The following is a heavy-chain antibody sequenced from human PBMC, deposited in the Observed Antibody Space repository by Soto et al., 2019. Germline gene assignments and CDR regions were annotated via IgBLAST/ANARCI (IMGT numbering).Heavy chain of an antibody. CDR1: VSCISSDYYH. Sequence: SSTXSLTGTFSVSCISSDYYHWCWIRQPPGKGLEWIGSVKSSGTYYNPSLRSRITVSVDTSNNQLSLNLRSVTAEDTATYYCVRLGDSWGQGALVNVYS. V-gene: IGHV4-39*01. CDR3: VRLGDS. J-gene: IGHJ4*02. CDR2: VKSSGT. D-gene: IGHD3-10*01.